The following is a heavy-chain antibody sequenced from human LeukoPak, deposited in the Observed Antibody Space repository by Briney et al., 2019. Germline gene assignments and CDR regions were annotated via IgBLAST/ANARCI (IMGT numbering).Heavy chain of an antibody. J-gene: IGHJ3*02. V-gene: IGHV4-59*01. D-gene: IGHD5-12*01. CDR2: VYDNDIS. Sequence: SETLSLTCTVSGGSISNNYWSWIRQSPGKGLEWIGYVYDNDISNFNPSLESRVTILVDRSKSQFSLKLRSVTAADTAVYYCARGLVLATDDAFDIWGPGTMVTVSS. CDR3: ARGLVLATDDAFDI. CDR1: GGSISNNY.